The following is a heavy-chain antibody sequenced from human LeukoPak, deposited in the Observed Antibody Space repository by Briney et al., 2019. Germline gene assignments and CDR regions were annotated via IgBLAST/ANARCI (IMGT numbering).Heavy chain of an antibody. CDR1: GGSISSGSYY. Sequence: SQTLSLTCTVSGGSISSGSYYWSWIRQPAGKGLEWIGRIYTSGSTNYNPSLKSRVTISVDTSKNQFSLKLSSVTAADTAVYYCARGLTYYDFWSGYSTEYFQHWGQGTLVTVSS. CDR3: ARGLTYYDFWSGYSTEYFQH. CDR2: IYTSGST. D-gene: IGHD3-3*01. J-gene: IGHJ1*01. V-gene: IGHV4-61*02.